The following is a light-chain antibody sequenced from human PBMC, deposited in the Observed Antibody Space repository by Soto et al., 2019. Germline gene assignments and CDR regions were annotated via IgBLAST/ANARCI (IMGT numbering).Light chain of an antibody. V-gene: IGKV3-11*01. CDR1: QSVSSY. Sequence: EIVLTQSPATPSLSPGERATLSCRASQSVSSYLAWYQQKPGQAPRLLIYEASNRATGIPGRFSGSGSGTDFTLTISSLEPEDFAVYYCQQRTSWPLFGGGTKVDIK. CDR2: EAS. CDR3: QQRTSWPL. J-gene: IGKJ4*01.